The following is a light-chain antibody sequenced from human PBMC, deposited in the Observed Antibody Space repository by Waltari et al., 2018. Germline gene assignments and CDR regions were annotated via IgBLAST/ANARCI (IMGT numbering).Light chain of an antibody. CDR2: GNN. Sequence: SSELTQDPTVSVALGHTVRITCQGDSLRRYYASWYRQRPGQAPILLIYGNNNRPSGIPDRFSGSTSGNMASLTITGAQAEDEADYYCHSRDTTTNRVFGRGTKLTVV. V-gene: IGLV3-19*01. CDR1: SLRRYY. CDR3: HSRDTTTNRV. J-gene: IGLJ3*02.